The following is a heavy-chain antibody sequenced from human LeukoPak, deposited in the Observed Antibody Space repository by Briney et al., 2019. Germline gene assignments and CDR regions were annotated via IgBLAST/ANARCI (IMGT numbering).Heavy chain of an antibody. CDR1: GGSISNYY. V-gene: IGHV4-59*08. CDR3: ARRTYFDL. CDR2: IYYSGST. Sequence: SETLPLTCTVSGGSISNYYWSWVRQPPGKGLEWIGYIYYSGSTTYNPSLKSRVTISVDTSKNQFSLKLSSVTAADTAVYYCARRTYFDLWGRGTLVTVSS. J-gene: IGHJ2*01.